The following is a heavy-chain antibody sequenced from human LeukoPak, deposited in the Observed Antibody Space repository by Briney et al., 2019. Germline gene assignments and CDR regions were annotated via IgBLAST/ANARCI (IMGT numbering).Heavy chain of an antibody. J-gene: IGHJ4*02. CDR3: ARGLRYVYYFDY. Sequence: SETLSLTCTVSGGSISSGSYYWNWIRQPAGKGLEWIGRIYTSGSTNYNPSLKSRVTVSVDTSKNQFSLKLSSVTAADTAVYYCARGLRYVYYFDYWGQGTLVTVSS. CDR2: IYTSGST. CDR1: GGSISSGSYY. D-gene: IGHD3-9*01. V-gene: IGHV4-61*02.